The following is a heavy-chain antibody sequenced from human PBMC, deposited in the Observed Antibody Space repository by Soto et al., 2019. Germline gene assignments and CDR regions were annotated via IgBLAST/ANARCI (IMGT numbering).Heavy chain of an antibody. CDR2: ISYDGSNK. J-gene: IGHJ4*02. CDR1: GFTFISYV. Sequence: PGGSLRLSGAASGFTFISYVMNWVRQAPGKGLEWVAVISYDGSNKYSADSVKGRFTISRDNSKNTLYLQINSLRAEDTAVYYCARDGVGFCSGGSCHWHEHWGQGTLVTVSS. D-gene: IGHD2-15*01. CDR3: ARDGVGFCSGGSCHWHEH. V-gene: IGHV3-30-3*01.